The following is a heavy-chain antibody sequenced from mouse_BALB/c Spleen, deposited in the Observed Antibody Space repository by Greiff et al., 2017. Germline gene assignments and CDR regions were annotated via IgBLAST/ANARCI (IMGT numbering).Heavy chain of an antibody. V-gene: IGHV5-12-1*01. J-gene: IGHJ4*01. CDR3: ARHYYFYAMDY. Sequence: EVQGVESGGGLVKPGGSLKLSCAASGFAFSSYDMSWVRQTPEKRLEWVAYISSGGGSTYYPDTVKGRFTISRDNAKNTLYLQMSSLKSEDTAMYYCARHYYFYAMDYWGQGTSVTVSS. D-gene: IGHD1-1*01. CDR1: GFAFSSYD. CDR2: ISSGGGST.